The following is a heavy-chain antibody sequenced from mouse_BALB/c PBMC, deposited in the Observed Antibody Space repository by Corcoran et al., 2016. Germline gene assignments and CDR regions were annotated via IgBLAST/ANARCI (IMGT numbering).Heavy chain of an antibody. CDR3: ARDRDFDY. CDR1: GYSITSGYY. Sequence: DVQLQESGPGLVKPSQSLSLTCSVTGYSITSGYYWNWIRQFPGNKLEWMGYISYYGSNNYNPSLKNRISITRDTSKNQFFLKLNSVTTEDTATYYCARDRDFDYWGQGTTLTVSS. J-gene: IGHJ2*01. CDR2: ISYYGSN. V-gene: IGHV3-6*02.